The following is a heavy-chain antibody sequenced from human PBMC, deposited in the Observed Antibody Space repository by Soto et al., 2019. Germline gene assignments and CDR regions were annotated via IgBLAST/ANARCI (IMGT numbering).Heavy chain of an antibody. D-gene: IGHD1-1*01. Sequence: EVQLVESGGGLVQPGRSLRLSCAASKFTFDDYALHWVRQAPGKGLEWVSGISWNSGNIGYADSVKGRFTISRDKAKNSLYLQMNSLRVEDTALYYCAILEKGGLDVWGQGTTVTVSS. V-gene: IGHV3-9*01. CDR1: KFTFDDYA. J-gene: IGHJ6*02. CDR2: ISWNSGNI. CDR3: AILEKGGLDV.